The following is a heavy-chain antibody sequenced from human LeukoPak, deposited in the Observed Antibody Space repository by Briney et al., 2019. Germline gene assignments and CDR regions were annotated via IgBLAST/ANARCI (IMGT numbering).Heavy chain of an antibody. D-gene: IGHD6-19*01. CDR1: GGSITSHSW. J-gene: IGHJ4*02. CDR3: ASHVTVLGTRGFDY. V-gene: IGHV4-4*02. CDR2: IYHGGDT. Sequence: SVTLSLTCAVSGGSITSHSWWSWVRQPPGKGLEWIVEIYHGGDTNYDPSVKSRVTMSVDKSKNHFSLNLRSVTAADTAIYYCASHVTVLGTRGFDYWGQGILVTVSS.